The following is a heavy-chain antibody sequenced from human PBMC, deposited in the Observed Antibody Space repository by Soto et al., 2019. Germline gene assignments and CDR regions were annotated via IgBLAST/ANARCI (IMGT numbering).Heavy chain of an antibody. J-gene: IGHJ6*02. CDR2: IIPIFGTA. CDR3: ARVLTIFGVVTYYYGIDV. D-gene: IGHD3-3*01. Sequence: QVQLVQSGTEVRKPGSPVKVSCKASGGTFSSYAISWVRQAPGQGLEWMGGIIPIFGTANYAQKFQGRVTITADESTSTAYMELSRLRSEDTAVYYCARVLTIFGVVTYYYGIDVWGQGTTVTVSS. V-gene: IGHV1-69*01. CDR1: GGTFSSYA.